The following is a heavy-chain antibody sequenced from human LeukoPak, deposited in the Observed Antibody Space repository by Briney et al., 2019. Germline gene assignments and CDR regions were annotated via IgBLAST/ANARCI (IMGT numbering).Heavy chain of an antibody. Sequence: PSETLSLTCTGPGGSISSSSYYWGWIRQPPGKWLEWIGSIYYSGSTYYSPSLKSRVTISVDTSKNQFSLKLSSVTAADTAVYYCARGAEDIVVVPAAIGPLNYYYYYMDVWGKGTTVTVSS. J-gene: IGHJ6*03. D-gene: IGHD2-2*02. V-gene: IGHV4-39*01. CDR1: GGSISSSSYY. CDR3: ARGAEDIVVVPAAIGPLNYYYYYMDV. CDR2: IYYSGST.